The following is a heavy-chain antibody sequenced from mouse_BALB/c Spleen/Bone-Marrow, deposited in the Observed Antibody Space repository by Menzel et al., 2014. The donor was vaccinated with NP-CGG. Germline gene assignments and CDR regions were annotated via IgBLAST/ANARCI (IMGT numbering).Heavy chain of an antibody. Sequence: LVESGAELVRPGTSVKVSCKASGYAFTNYLIEWVKQRPGQGLEWIGVLNPGSGGTNYNEKFKGKATLTADKSSSSAYMQLSSLTSDDSAVYFCARRIYYAMGYWGQGTTLTVSS. J-gene: IGHJ2*01. D-gene: IGHD2-1*01. CDR1: GYAFTNYL. CDR3: ARRIYYAMGY. V-gene: IGHV1-54*01. CDR2: LNPGSGGT.